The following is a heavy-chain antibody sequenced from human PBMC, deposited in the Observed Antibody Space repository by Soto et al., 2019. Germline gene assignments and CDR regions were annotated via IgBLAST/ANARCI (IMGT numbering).Heavy chain of an antibody. CDR3: ARDSAMVRGIIIDY. V-gene: IGHV3-7*04. Sequence: DSVKGRFTISRDNAKNSLYLQMNSLRAEDTAVYYCARDSAMVRGIIIDYWGQGTLVTVSS. D-gene: IGHD3-10*01. J-gene: IGHJ4*02.